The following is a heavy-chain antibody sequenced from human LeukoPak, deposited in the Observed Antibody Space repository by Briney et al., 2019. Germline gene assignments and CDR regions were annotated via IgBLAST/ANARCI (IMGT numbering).Heavy chain of an antibody. D-gene: IGHD2-2*03. CDR3: ARGTSWISPDWYMDV. J-gene: IGHJ6*03. V-gene: IGHV3-23*01. CDR1: GFTFSHYA. Sequence: PGGSLRLSREASGFTFSHYAMNWVRQAPGRGLEWVATVGSSGSIYYEDSVEGRFTISRDNPKSTLYLQMNSLRDEDTAIYFCARGTSWISPDWYMDVWGQGTMVTV. CDR2: VGSSGSI.